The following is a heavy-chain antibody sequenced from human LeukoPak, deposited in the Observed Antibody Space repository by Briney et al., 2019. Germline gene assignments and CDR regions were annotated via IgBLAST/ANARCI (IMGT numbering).Heavy chain of an antibody. V-gene: IGHV4-59*01. CDR1: GGSISSYY. CDR3: AREGGYSYGYSFGY. J-gene: IGHJ4*02. D-gene: IGHD5-18*01. CDR2: IYYSGST. Sequence: SETLSLTCTVSGGSISSYYWSWIRQPPGKGLEWIGYIYYSGSTNYNPSLKSRVTISVDTSKNQFSLKLSSVTAADTAVYYCAREGGYSYGYSFGYWGQGTLVTVSS.